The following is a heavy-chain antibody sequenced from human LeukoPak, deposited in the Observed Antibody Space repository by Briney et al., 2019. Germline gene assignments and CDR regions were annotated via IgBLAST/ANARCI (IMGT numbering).Heavy chain of an antibody. V-gene: IGHV4-30-4*08. CDR3: AREFPLALPDY. CDR2: IYYSGGT. CDR1: GGSISSGDYY. J-gene: IGHJ4*02. D-gene: IGHD2-21*01. Sequence: SQTLSLTCTVSGGSISSGDYYWSRIRQPPGKGLEWIGYIYYSGGTYYNPSLKSRVTISVDTSKNQFSLKLSSVTAADTAVYYCAREFPLALPDYWGQGTLVTVSS.